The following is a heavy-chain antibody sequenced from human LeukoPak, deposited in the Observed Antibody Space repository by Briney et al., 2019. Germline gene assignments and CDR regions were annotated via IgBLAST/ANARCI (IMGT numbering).Heavy chain of an antibody. CDR3: ATEGAAPAVDAFDI. J-gene: IGHJ3*02. V-gene: IGHV3-7*01. CDR2: IKQDGSEK. CDR1: GFTFSSYW. D-gene: IGHD6-13*01. Sequence: PGGSLRLSCAASGFTFSSYWMTWVRQAPGKGLEWVANIKQDGSEKYYVDSMKGRFTISRDNAKNSLYLQMNSLRAEDTAVYYCATEGAAPAVDAFDIWGQGTMVTVSS.